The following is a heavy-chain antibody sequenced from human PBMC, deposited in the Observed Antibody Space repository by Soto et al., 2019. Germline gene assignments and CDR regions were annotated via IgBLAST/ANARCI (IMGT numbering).Heavy chain of an antibody. CDR1: GFTFTNYA. V-gene: IGHV3-23*01. CDR2: ISSSGAST. D-gene: IGHD4-17*01. CDR3: AKGGRFNRDGDVDY. J-gene: IGHJ4*02. Sequence: EVQLLESGGGLVQPGGSLRLSCAASGFTFTNYAMNWVRQAPGKGLEWVSAISSSGASTYYTDSVKGRFTISRDNSKYTLYLQRNSLRAEDTAVYYGAKGGRFNRDGDVDYWGQGTLVTVSS.